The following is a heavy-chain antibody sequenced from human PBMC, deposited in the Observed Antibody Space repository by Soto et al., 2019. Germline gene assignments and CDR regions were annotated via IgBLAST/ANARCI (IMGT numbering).Heavy chain of an antibody. CDR3: ARNAEEQWLLTGDIYYYYYMDV. CDR2: ISSSGSTI. D-gene: IGHD6-19*01. J-gene: IGHJ6*03. Sequence: GGSLRLSCAASGFTFSDYYMSWIRQAPGKGLEWVSYISSSGSTIYYADSVKGRFTISRDNAKNSLYLQMNSLRAEDTAVYYCARNAEEQWLLTGDIYYYYYMDVWGKGTTVTVSS. CDR1: GFTFSDYY. V-gene: IGHV3-11*01.